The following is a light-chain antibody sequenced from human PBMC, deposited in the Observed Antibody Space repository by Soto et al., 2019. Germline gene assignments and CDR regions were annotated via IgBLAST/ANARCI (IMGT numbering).Light chain of an antibody. J-gene: IGKJ1*01. V-gene: IGKV1-5*03. Sequence: DIQMTQSPSTLSASVGDRVTITCRASESISGWLAWYQQKPGKAPKLVMFKASTLESGVPSRFSGSGSGTEFTLSISSLQPDDCAIYYCQQYNSYPRTFGQGTKVEIK. CDR3: QQYNSYPRT. CDR1: ESISGW. CDR2: KAS.